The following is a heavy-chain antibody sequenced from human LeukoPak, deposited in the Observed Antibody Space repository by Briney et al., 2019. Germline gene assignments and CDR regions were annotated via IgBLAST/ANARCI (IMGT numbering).Heavy chain of an antibody. D-gene: IGHD6-19*01. V-gene: IGHV1-46*01. CDR2: INPSGGST. CDR1: GYTFTSYY. J-gene: IGHJ4*02. CDR3: ARSSGGYYFDY. Sequence: ASVKVSCKASGYTFTSYYMHWVRQAPGQGLEWMGVINPSGGSTSYAQKSQGRVTMTRDTSTSTVYMELSSLRSEDTAVYYCARSSGGYYFDYWGQGTLVTVSS.